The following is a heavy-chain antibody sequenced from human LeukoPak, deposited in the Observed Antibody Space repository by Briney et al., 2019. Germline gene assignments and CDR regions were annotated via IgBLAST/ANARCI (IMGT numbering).Heavy chain of an antibody. V-gene: IGHV1-18*01. Sequence: VASVKVSCKASGYTFTSYGISWVRQAPGQGLEWMGWISAYNGNTNYAQKLQGRVTITRDTSASTAYMELSSLRSEDTAVYYCASSVTYYDFWSGYPDAFDIWGQGTMVTVSS. CDR3: ASSVTYYDFWSGYPDAFDI. J-gene: IGHJ3*02. D-gene: IGHD3-3*01. CDR1: GYTFTSYG. CDR2: ISAYNGNT.